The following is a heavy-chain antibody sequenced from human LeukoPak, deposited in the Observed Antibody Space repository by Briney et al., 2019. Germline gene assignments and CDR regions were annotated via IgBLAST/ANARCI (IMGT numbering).Heavy chain of an antibody. CDR2: IYYSGST. J-gene: IGHJ4*02. V-gene: IGHV4-30-4*08. D-gene: IGHD1-14*01. CDR1: GYSISSDYY. Sequence: SETLSLTCAVSGYSISSDYYWSWIRQPPGKGLEWIGYIYYSGSTYYNPSLKSRVTISVDTSKNQFSLKLSSVTAADTAVYYCARESEQYSFDYWGQGTLVTVSS. CDR3: ARESEQYSFDY.